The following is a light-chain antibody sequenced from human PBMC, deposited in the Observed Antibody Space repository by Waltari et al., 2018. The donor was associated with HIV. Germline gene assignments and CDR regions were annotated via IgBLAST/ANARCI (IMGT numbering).Light chain of an antibody. CDR3: CSYAGSFTLL. V-gene: IGLV2-11*01. CDR2: DVN. Sequence: QSALTQPRPVSGSPGQSVTISCSGTFRDVGGSNFVSWYQQHSGKAPKLVIFDVNKRPSGVPDRFSGSKSGNTASLTVSGLQAEDEADYFCCSYAGSFTLLFGGGTNLAVL. J-gene: IGLJ3*02. CDR1: FRDVGGSNF.